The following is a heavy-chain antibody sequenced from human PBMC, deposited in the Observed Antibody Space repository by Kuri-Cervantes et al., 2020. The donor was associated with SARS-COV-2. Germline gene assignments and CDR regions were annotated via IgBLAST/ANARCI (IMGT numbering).Heavy chain of an antibody. J-gene: IGHJ4*02. D-gene: IGHD3-16*01. Sequence: SETLSLTCTVSGGSISSGGNYWNWIRQPPGKGLEWIGSIYYSGSTYYNPSLKSRVTISVDTSKNQFSLKLSSVTAADTAVYYCARLLPGPVDYWGQGTLVTVSS. CDR1: GGSISSGGNY. V-gene: IGHV4-39*01. CDR2: IYYSGST. CDR3: ARLLPGPVDY.